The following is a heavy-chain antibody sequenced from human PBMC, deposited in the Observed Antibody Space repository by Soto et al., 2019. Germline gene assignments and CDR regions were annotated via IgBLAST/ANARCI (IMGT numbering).Heavy chain of an antibody. CDR1: GGSFSGYY. J-gene: IGHJ5*02. Sequence: SETLSLTCAVYGGSFSGYYWSWIRQPPGKGLEWIGEINHSGSTNYNPSLKSRVTISVDTSKNQFSLKLSSVTAADTAVYYCARASQITMIVVVRRLGHWCDPWGQGTLVTVSS. CDR2: INHSGST. D-gene: IGHD3-22*01. V-gene: IGHV4-34*01. CDR3: ARASQITMIVVVRRLGHWCDP.